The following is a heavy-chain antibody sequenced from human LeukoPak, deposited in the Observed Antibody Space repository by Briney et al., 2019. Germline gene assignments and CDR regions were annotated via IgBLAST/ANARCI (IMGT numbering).Heavy chain of an antibody. J-gene: IGHJ4*02. D-gene: IGHD2-15*01. Sequence: GGALRLSCAASGFTFSSYSMNWVRQAPRKGLEWVSSISSSSSYIYYADSVKGRFTISRDNAKNSLYLQMNSLRAEDTAVYYCASTCSGGSCYSYGFDYWGQGTLVTVSS. V-gene: IGHV3-21*01. CDR3: ASTCSGGSCYSYGFDY. CDR2: ISSSSSYI. CDR1: GFTFSSYS.